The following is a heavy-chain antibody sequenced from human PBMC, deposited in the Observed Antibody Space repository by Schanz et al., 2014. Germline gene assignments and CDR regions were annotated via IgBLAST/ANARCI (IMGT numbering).Heavy chain of an antibody. V-gene: IGHV3-30*04. Sequence: QVQLVESGGGVVQPGRSLRLSCAASGFTFSSYAMHWVRQAPGRGLQWVALISYDGGHKYYADSVKGRFTISRDNAKSSLYLQMSSLRDEDTAIYYCVRDYNWGFDNWGQGTLVTVSS. CDR3: VRDYNWGFDN. CDR1: GFTFSSYA. D-gene: IGHD7-27*01. CDR2: ISYDGGHK. J-gene: IGHJ4*02.